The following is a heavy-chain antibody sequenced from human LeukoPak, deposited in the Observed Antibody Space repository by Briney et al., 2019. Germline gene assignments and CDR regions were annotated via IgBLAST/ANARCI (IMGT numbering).Heavy chain of an antibody. D-gene: IGHD6-6*01. CDR2: ISSSGSTI. Sequence: GGSLRLSCAASGFTFSSYEMNWVRQAPGKGLEWVSYISSSGSTIYYADSVKGRFTISRDNAKNSLYLQMNSLRAEDTAVYYCASGLDPRIAASNFDYWGQGTLVTVSS. V-gene: IGHV3-48*03. CDR1: GFTFSSYE. CDR3: ASGLDPRIAASNFDY. J-gene: IGHJ4*02.